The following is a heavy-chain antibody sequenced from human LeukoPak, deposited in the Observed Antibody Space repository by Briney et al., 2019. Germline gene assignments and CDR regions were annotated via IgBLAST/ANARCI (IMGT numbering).Heavy chain of an antibody. CDR1: GFTFSSYW. V-gene: IGHV3-7*01. CDR3: ARDPCPHAMVAPPGY. Sequence: GGSLRLSCAASGFTFSSYWMSWVRQAPGKGLEWVANIKQDGSEKYYVDSVKGRFTISRDNAKNSLYLQMNSLRAEDTAVYYCARDPCPHAMVAPPGYWGQGTLVTVSS. D-gene: IGHD4/OR15-4a*01. J-gene: IGHJ4*02. CDR2: IKQDGSEK.